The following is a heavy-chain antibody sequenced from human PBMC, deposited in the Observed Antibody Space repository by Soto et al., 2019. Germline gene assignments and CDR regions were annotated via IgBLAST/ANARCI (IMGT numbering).Heavy chain of an antibody. V-gene: IGHV4-34*01. J-gene: IGHJ4*02. CDR1: GGSFSGYY. D-gene: IGHD2-2*01. CDR3: ARGHTSFGVVVVPAQTYYFDY. CDR2: INHSGST. Sequence: QVQLQQWGAGLLKPSETLSLTCAVYGGSFSGYYWSWIRQPPGKGLGWIGEINHSGSTNYNPSLTSRVTISVDTSKNQFSLKLSSVTAADTAVYYCARGHTSFGVVVVPAQTYYFDYWGQGTLVTVSS.